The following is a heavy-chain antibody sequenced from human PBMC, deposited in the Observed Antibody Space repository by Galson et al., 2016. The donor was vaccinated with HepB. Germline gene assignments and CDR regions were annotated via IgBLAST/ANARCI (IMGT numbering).Heavy chain of an antibody. J-gene: IGHJ4*02. D-gene: IGHD1-1*01. CDR1: GFSFSNYV. Sequence: ASGFSFSNYVMHWVRQAPGKGLVWVSRINPDGIGIRTLYADFVKGRFTISRDNAKNTLYLEMSSLRAEDTGVYYCARDLNWKLFDYWGQGSLVAVSS. CDR3: ARDLNWKLFDY. V-gene: IGHV3-74*01. CDR2: INPDGIGIRT.